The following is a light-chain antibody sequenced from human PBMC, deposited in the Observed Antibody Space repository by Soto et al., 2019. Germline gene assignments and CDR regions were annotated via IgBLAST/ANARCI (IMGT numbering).Light chain of an antibody. CDR3: QQYGRSPWT. CDR1: QSVSSSY. CDR2: GAS. Sequence: EIVLTQSPDTLSLSPGDRATLSCRASQSVSSSYLAWYQQKPGQAPGLLIYGASSRATGIPDRFSGSGSGTDFTLTISRLEPEDFAVYYCQQYGRSPWTFGQGTKVDIK. J-gene: IGKJ1*01. V-gene: IGKV3-20*01.